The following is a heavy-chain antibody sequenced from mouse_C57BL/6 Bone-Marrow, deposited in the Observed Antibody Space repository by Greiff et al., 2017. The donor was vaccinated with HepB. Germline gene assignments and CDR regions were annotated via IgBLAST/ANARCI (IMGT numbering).Heavy chain of an antibody. CDR2: ISSGGSYT. Sequence: DVHLVESGGDLVKPGGSLKLSCAASGFTFSSYGMSWVRQTPDKRLEWVATISSGGSYTYYPDSVKGRFTISRDNAKNTLYLQMSSLKSEDTAMYYWASRELRLEGYWDQGTLVTVTA. CDR1: GFTFSSYG. V-gene: IGHV5-6*02. J-gene: IGHJ3*01. D-gene: IGHD3-2*02. CDR3: ASRELRLEGY.